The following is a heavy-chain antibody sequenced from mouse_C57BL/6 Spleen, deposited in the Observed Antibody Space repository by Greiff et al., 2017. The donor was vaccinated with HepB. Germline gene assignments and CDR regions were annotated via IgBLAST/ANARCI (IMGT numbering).Heavy chain of an antibody. D-gene: IGHD2-3*01. Sequence: VQLQQSGPGLVKPSQSLSLTCSVTGYSITSGYYWNWIRQFPGNKLEWMGYISYDGSNNYNPSLKNRISITRDTSKNQFFLKLNSVTTEDTATYYCARGGGWAYAMDYWGQGTSVTVSS. V-gene: IGHV3-6*01. CDR3: ARGGGWAYAMDY. J-gene: IGHJ4*01. CDR2: ISYDGSN. CDR1: GYSITSGYY.